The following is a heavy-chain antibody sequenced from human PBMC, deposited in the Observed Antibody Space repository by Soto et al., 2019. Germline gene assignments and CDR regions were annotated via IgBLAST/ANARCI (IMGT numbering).Heavy chain of an antibody. J-gene: IGHJ4*02. CDR3: TTDGGIVVRPLFDY. V-gene: IGHV3-15*01. Sequence: GGSLRLSCAASGFTFSKAWMSWVRQAPGKGLEWVGHIKSEADGATTDCAAPVKGRFTISRDDSKNILYLQMNSLKIDDTAVYYCTTDGGIVVRPLFDYWGRGTLVTVSS. CDR2: IKSEADGATT. CDR1: GFTFSKAW. D-gene: IGHD2-15*01.